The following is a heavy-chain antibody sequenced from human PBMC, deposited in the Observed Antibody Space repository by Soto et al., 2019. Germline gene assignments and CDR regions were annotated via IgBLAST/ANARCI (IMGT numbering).Heavy chain of an antibody. J-gene: IGHJ6*02. V-gene: IGHV5-51*01. CDR2: IYPGDSDT. CDR1: GYSFTSYW. CDR3: ARRGIAAHSWGKYYDGMDV. Sequence: EVQLVRSGAEVKKPGESLKISCKGSGYSFTSYWIGWVRQMPGKGLEWMGCIYPGDSDTRYSPSFQGQVTISSDKSISTAYLQGSSLKASDTAMYYCARRGIAAHSWGKYYDGMDVWGQGTTVTVSS. D-gene: IGHD6-13*01.